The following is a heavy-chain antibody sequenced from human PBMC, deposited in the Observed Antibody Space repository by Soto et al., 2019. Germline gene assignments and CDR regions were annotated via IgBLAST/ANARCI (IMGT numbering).Heavy chain of an antibody. CDR3: ARALGEYYYDSSGYYSPDYYGMDV. D-gene: IGHD3-22*01. J-gene: IGHJ6*02. CDR2: IYYSGST. Sequence: SETLSLTCTVSGGSISSGGYYWSWIRQHPGKGLEWIGYIYYSGSTYYNPSLKSRVTISVDTSKNQFSLKLSSVTAADTAVYYCARALGEYYYDSSGYYSPDYYGMDVWGQGTTVTVSS. V-gene: IGHV4-31*03. CDR1: GGSISSGGYY.